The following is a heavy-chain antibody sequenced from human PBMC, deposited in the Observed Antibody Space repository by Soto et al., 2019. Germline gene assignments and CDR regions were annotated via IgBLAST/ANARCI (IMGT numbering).Heavy chain of an antibody. CDR2: VSGTGRTT. CDR1: GFAFSAYA. J-gene: IGHJ4*02. D-gene: IGHD2-21*01. CDR3: KQEVWDCGGRSGLFGHSDTFHH. V-gene: IGHV3-23*01. Sequence: EVQLLESGGALVQPGGSLRLSCAASGFAFSAYAMNWVRHTPGKGLEWVSSVSGTGRTTYQEDSVKGRFTMSRDNCKEHVYLNKTSLRAQETAENYSKQEVWDCGGRSGLFGHSDTFHHCGPGTRVDVS.